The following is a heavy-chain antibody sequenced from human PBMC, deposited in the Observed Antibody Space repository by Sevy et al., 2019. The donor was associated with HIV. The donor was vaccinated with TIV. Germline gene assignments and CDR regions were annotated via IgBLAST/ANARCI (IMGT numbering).Heavy chain of an antibody. CDR3: ARVRGDIVVVVAAGGHFDY. Sequence: SETLFLTCAVSGGSISSSNWWSWVRQPPGKGLEWIGEIYHSGSTNYNPSLKSRVTISVDKSKNQFSLKLSSVTAADTAVYYCARVRGDIVVVVAAGGHFDYWGQGTLVTVSS. V-gene: IGHV4-4*02. CDR2: IYHSGST. J-gene: IGHJ4*02. D-gene: IGHD2-15*01. CDR1: GGSISSSNW.